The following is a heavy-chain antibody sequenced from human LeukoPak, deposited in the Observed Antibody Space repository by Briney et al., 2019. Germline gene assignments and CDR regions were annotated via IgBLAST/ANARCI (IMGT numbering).Heavy chain of an antibody. J-gene: IGHJ4*02. CDR2: ISTGSSYI. CDR1: GFTFSSYS. Sequence: GGSLRLSCAASGFTFSSYSMNWVRQAPGKGLEWVSPISTGSSYIDYADSVKGRFTISRDNAKNSLYLQMNSLRAEDTAMYYCARAKGVRGVINYFDYWGQGTLVTVSS. CDR3: ARAKGVRGVINYFDY. V-gene: IGHV3-21*01. D-gene: IGHD3-10*01.